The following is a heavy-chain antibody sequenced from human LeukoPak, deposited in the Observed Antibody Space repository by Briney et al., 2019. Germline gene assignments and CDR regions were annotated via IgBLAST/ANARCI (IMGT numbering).Heavy chain of an antibody. CDR1: GGSFSGYY. Sequence: SETLSLTCAVYGGSFSGYYWSWIRQPPGKGLEWIGYIYYRGNTDYNPSLKSRVTISIDTSKNQFFLKLSSVTVADTAVYYCARDNYYDRKGFDYWGQGTLVTVSS. CDR3: ARDNYYDRKGFDY. CDR2: IYYRGNT. D-gene: IGHD3-16*01. V-gene: IGHV4-34*09. J-gene: IGHJ4*02.